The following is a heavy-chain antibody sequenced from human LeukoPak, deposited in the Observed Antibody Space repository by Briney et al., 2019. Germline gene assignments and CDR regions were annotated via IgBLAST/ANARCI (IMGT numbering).Heavy chain of an antibody. CDR1: GFTFNSYS. CDR3: AKPHFDY. CDR2: ISSSSSYI. Sequence: GGSLRLSCAASGFTFNSYSMNWVRQAPGKGLEWVSFISSSSSYIYYADSVRGRFTISRDNSKNTLYLQMNSLRAEDTALYYCAKPHFDYWGQGTLVTVSS. V-gene: IGHV3-21*01. J-gene: IGHJ4*02.